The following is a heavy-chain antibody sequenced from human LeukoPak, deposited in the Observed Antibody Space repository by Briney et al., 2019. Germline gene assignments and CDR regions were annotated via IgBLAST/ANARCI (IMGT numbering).Heavy chain of an antibody. D-gene: IGHD3-3*01. V-gene: IGHV3-21*01. Sequence: GGSLRLSCAASGFTFSSYSMNWVRQAPGKGLEWVSSISSSSSYIYYADSVKGRFTISRDNAKNPLYLQMNSLRAEDTAVYYCAGSDFWSGYNWFDPWGQGTLVTVSS. CDR1: GFTFSSYS. CDR3: AGSDFWSGYNWFDP. J-gene: IGHJ5*02. CDR2: ISSSSSYI.